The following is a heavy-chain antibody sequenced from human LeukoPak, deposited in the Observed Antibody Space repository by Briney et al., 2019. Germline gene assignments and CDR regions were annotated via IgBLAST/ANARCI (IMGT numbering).Heavy chain of an antibody. CDR1: GLTFSNYG. CDR2: IKQDGSEQ. D-gene: IGHD1-14*01. J-gene: IGHJ4*02. V-gene: IGHV3-7*01. Sequence: GGSLRLSCAASGLTFSNYGMSWVRQAPGKGLEWVANIKQDGSEQYYVDSVKGRFTISRDNAKNSLYLEMNSLRAEDTAVYYCARPSLAGTWYWGQGTLVTVSS. CDR3: ARPSLAGTWY.